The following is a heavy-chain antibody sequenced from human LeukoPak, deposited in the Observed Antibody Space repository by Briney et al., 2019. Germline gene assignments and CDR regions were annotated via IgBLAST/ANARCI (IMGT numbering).Heavy chain of an antibody. CDR1: GFTFNNYG. D-gene: IGHD1-7*01. V-gene: IGHV3-23*01. CDR2: ISGSGGAT. Sequence: GGTLRLSCAASGFTFNNYGMSWVRQAPGKGLEWVSAISGSGGATYYADSVKGRFTISRDNSKNTMYMQMNSLRAEDTAVYYCARAGGGPTTLYWYFDIWGRGTLVTVSS. CDR3: ARAGGGPTTLYWYFDI. J-gene: IGHJ2*01.